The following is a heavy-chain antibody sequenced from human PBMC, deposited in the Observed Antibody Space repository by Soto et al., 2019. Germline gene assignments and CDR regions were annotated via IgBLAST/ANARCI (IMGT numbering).Heavy chain of an antibody. CDR3: ARDPPKYCSGGSCYRGFRDY. CDR2: INHSGST. CDR1: GGSFSGYY. Sequence: TLSLTCAVYGGSFSGYYWSWIRQPPGKGLEWIGEINHSGSTNYNPSLKSRVTISVDTSKNQFSLKLSSVTAADTAVYYCARDPPKYCSGGSCYRGFRDYWGQGTLVTVSS. V-gene: IGHV4-34*01. D-gene: IGHD2-15*01. J-gene: IGHJ4*02.